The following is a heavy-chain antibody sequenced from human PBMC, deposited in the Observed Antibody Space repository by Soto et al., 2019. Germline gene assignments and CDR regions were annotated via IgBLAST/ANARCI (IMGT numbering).Heavy chain of an antibody. J-gene: IGHJ6*04. CDR3: AGDAVIAACLGGMEV. CDR2: IIPIFGTA. V-gene: IGHV1-69*13. CDR1: GGTFSSYA. Sequence: SAKVSCKAPGGTFSSYAISWVRQAPGQGLEWMGGIIPIFGTADYAQKFQGRVTITAGEATSTAYMELGSLSSEDTAVYYCAGDAVIAACLGGMEVSGKQTTLTVAS. D-gene: IGHD6-13*01.